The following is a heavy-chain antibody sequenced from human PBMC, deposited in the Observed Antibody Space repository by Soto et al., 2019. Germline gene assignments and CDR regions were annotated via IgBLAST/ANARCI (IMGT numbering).Heavy chain of an antibody. CDR3: ARDEPRSYYYYYYMDV. J-gene: IGHJ6*03. V-gene: IGHV3-33*01. Sequence: GGSLRLSCAASGFTFSSYGMHWVRQAPGKGLEWVAVIWYDGSNKYYADSVKGRFTISRDNSKNTLYLQMNSLRAEDTAVYYCARDEPRSYYYYYYMDVWGKGTTVTVSS. CDR2: IWYDGSNK. CDR1: GFTFSSYG.